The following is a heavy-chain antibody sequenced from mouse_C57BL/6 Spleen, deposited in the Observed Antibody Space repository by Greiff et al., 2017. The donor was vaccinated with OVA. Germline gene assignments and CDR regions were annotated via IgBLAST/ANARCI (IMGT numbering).Heavy chain of an antibody. CDR3: ARSGRGNYDAMDY. CDR2: IYPGDGDT. V-gene: IGHV1-82*01. Sequence: QVQLQQSGPELVKPGASVKISCKASGYAFSSSWMNWVKQRPGKGLEWIGRIYPGDGDTNYNGKFKGKATLTADKSSSTAYMQLSSLTSEDSAVYFCARSGRGNYDAMDYWGQGTSVTVSS. J-gene: IGHJ4*01. CDR1: GYAFSSSW. D-gene: IGHD2-1*01.